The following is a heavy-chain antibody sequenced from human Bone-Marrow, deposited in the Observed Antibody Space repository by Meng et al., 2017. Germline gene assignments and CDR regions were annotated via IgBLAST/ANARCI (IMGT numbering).Heavy chain of an antibody. CDR1: GYIFTAYG. V-gene: IGHV1-18*01. Sequence: QVQQGQAGAEVKKPGASVKVSCKSSGYIFTAYGISWVRQAPGQGLEWMGWISVYNGNTKYAQKLQGRVTMTTDTSTSTAYMEVRSLRSDDTAVYYCARDYGGNFNGDWFDPWGQGTLVTVSS. CDR3: ARDYGGNFNGDWFDP. J-gene: IGHJ5*02. CDR2: ISVYNGNT. D-gene: IGHD4-23*01.